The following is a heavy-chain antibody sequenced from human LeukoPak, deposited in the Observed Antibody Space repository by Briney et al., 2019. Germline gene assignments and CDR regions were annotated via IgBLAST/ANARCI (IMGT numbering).Heavy chain of an antibody. CDR1: GFTFSNAW. V-gene: IGHV3-11*04. CDR3: ARDGYSSSWYALVDAFDI. CDR2: ISSSGSTI. D-gene: IGHD6-13*01. Sequence: GGSLRLSCAASGFTFSNAWMSWVRQAPGKGLEWVSYISSSGSTIYYADSVKGRFTISRDNAKNTLYLQMNSLRAEDTAVYYCARDGYSSSWYALVDAFDIWGQGTMVTVSS. J-gene: IGHJ3*02.